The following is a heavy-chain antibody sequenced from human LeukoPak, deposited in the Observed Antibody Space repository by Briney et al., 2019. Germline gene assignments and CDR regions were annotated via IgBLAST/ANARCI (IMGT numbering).Heavy chain of an antibody. CDR3: ARGKSGYDYGLDH. Sequence: SVKVSCKASVGTFSSHAISWVRQAPGQGLEWVGGLIPVFGTTNYAAKFRGRVTITTDETTRTSYMELRSLKSDDTAVYYCARGKSGYDYGLDHWGQGILVIVSS. D-gene: IGHD5-12*01. CDR2: LIPVFGTT. CDR1: VGTFSSHA. J-gene: IGHJ4*02. V-gene: IGHV1-69*05.